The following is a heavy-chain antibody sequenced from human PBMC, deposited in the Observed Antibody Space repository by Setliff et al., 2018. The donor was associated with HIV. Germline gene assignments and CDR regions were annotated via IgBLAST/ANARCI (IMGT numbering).Heavy chain of an antibody. V-gene: IGHV3-30*03. D-gene: IGHD3-22*01. CDR1: GFTFSSYG. CDR2: ISYDGSNK. J-gene: IGHJ4*02. CDR3: ARLAGNYYDSSGYFYFDY. Sequence: GGSLRLSCAASGFTFSSYGMHWVRQAPGKGLEWVAVISYDGSNKYYADSVKGRFTISRDNSKNTLYLQMNSLRAEDTAVYYCARLAGNYYDSSGYFYFDYWGQGTLVTVSS.